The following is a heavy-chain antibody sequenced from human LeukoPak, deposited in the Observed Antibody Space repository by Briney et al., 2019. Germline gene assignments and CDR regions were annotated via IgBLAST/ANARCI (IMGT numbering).Heavy chain of an antibody. Sequence: PGGSLRLSCAASGFTFSSYAMHWVRQAPGKGLEWVAVISYDGSNKYYADSVKGRFTISRDNSKNTLYLQMNSLRAEDTAVYYCAKDGAMAAAGYYFDYWGQGTLVTVSS. D-gene: IGHD6-13*01. J-gene: IGHJ4*02. CDR2: ISYDGSNK. CDR3: AKDGAMAAAGYYFDY. V-gene: IGHV3-30-3*01. CDR1: GFTFSSYA.